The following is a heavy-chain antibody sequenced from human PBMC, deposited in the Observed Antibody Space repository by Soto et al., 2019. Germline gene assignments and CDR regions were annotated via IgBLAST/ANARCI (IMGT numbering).Heavy chain of an antibody. CDR3: AREPPYDSSGLWYYGMDV. Sequence: ASVKVSCKASGYTFTGYYMHWVRQAPGQGLEWMGWINPNSGGTNYAQKFQGRVTMTRDTSISTAYMELSRLRSDDTAVYYCAREPPYDSSGLWYYGMDVWGQGSTVTVSS. CDR1: GYTFTGYY. D-gene: IGHD3-22*01. CDR2: INPNSGGT. J-gene: IGHJ6*02. V-gene: IGHV1-2*02.